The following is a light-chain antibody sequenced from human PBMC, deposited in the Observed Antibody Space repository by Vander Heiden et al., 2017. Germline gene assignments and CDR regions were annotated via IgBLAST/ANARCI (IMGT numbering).Light chain of an antibody. CDR3: SSYTSSSTVV. CDR2: DVS. J-gene: IGLJ2*01. V-gene: IGLV2-14*03. Sequence: QSALTQPASVSGSPGQSSTISCTGTSSDVGGYNYVSWYQQHPGKAPKLMIYDVSNRPAEVSNRFSGSKSGNTASLTISGLQAEDEADYYCSSYTSSSTVVFGGGTKLTVL. CDR1: SSDVGGYNY.